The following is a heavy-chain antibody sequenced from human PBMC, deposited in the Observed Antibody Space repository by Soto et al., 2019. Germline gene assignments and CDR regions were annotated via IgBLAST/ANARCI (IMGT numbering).Heavy chain of an antibody. Sequence: ASVKVSCKASGYTFTSYAMHWVRQAPGQRLEWMGWINAGNGNTKYSQKFQGRVTITRDTSASTAYMELSSLRSEDTAVYYCARGDIVVVTATIAFDYWGQGTLVTVSS. V-gene: IGHV1-3*01. J-gene: IGHJ4*02. CDR2: INAGNGNT. D-gene: IGHD2-21*02. CDR3: ARGDIVVVTATIAFDY. CDR1: GYTFTSYA.